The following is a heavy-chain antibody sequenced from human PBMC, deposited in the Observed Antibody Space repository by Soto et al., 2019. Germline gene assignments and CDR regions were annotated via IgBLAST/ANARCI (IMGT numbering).Heavy chain of an antibody. J-gene: IGHJ5*02. CDR2: ISYDGSNK. CDR3: AKPLGDIGGNDWFDP. V-gene: IGHV3-30*18. Sequence: GGSLRLSCAASGFTFSSYGMHWVRQAPGKGLEWVAVISYDGSNKYYADSVKGRLTISRDNSKNTLYLQMNSLRAEDTAVYYCAKPLGDIGGNDWFDPWGQGTLVTVSS. CDR1: GFTFSSYG. D-gene: IGHD2-15*01.